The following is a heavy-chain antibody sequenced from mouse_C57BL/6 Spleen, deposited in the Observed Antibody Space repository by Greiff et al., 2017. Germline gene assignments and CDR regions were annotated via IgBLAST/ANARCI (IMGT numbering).Heavy chain of an antibody. CDR1: GYTFTDYE. CDR3: TRYDGYYVPFFAY. D-gene: IGHD2-3*01. Sequence: QVQLQQSGAELVRPGASVTLSCKASGYTFTDYEMHWVKQTPVHGLEWIGAIDPETGGTAYNQKFKGKAILTADKSSSTAYMELRSLTSEDSAVYYCTRYDGYYVPFFAYWGQGTLVTVSA. J-gene: IGHJ3*01. V-gene: IGHV1-15*01. CDR2: IDPETGGT.